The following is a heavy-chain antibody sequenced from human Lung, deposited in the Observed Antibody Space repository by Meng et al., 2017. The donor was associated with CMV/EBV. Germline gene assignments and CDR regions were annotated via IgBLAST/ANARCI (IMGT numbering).Heavy chain of an antibody. J-gene: IGHJ6*02. V-gene: IGHV1-2*02. CDR3: ARVRSRGMDV. D-gene: IGHD3-16*01. CDR2: VNPNSGGT. CDR1: GYTFTGYY. Sequence: ASXXVSCKASGYTFTGYYMHWVRQAPGQGLEWMGWVNPNSGGTNYAQKFQGRVTMTRDTSISTADMELSRLRSDDTAVYYCARVRSRGMDVWGQGTTVTVSS.